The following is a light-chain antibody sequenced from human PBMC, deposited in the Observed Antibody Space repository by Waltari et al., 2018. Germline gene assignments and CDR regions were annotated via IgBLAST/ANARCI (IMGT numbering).Light chain of an antibody. CDR3: QQYNNWPPPYA. J-gene: IGKJ2*01. CDR1: QSVSTF. V-gene: IGKV3-15*01. CDR2: GTF. Sequence: ETVLTQAPDILSVSPGEVVTRSCRASQSVSTFLAWYQQKPGQAPRLLIYGTFTRATGVSARFSGSGYGTEFTLTITNLQSEDSAVYYCQQYNNWPPPYAFGQGTKLEIK.